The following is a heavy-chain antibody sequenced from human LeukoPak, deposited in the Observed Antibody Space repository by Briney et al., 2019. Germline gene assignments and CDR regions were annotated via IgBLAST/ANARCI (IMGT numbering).Heavy chain of an antibody. D-gene: IGHD2-2*01. CDR3: TRRTSVVPFDY. J-gene: IGHJ4*02. Sequence: GGSLRLSCEASGFTFSSYSMNWVRQAPGKGLEWVSSISGSYSHIYYADSVKGRFTISRDNAKNSLYLQMNSLRAEDTAVYYCTRRTSVVPFDYWGQGTLVTVSS. V-gene: IGHV3-21*01. CDR1: GFTFSSYS. CDR2: ISGSYSHI.